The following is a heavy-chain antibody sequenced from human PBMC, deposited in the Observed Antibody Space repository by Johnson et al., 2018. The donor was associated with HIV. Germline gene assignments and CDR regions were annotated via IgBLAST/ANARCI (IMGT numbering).Heavy chain of an antibody. Sequence: VQLVESGGGLVQPGGSLRLSCAASEFTFSSYWMHWVRQAPGKGLVWVSRINSDGSSTSYADSVTGRFTISRDNAKNTLYLQMNSLRAEDTAVYYCARAPGGWVGAFDIWGQGTMVTVSS. J-gene: IGHJ3*02. D-gene: IGHD6-19*01. CDR1: EFTFSSYW. CDR2: INSDGSST. V-gene: IGHV3-74*02. CDR3: ARAPGGWVGAFDI.